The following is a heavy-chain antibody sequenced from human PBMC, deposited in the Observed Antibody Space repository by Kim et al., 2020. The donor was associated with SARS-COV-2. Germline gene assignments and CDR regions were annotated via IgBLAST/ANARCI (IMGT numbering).Heavy chain of an antibody. D-gene: IGHD6-13*01. CDR1: GGSFSGYY. Sequence: SETLSLTCAVYGGSFSGYYWSWIRQPPGKGLEWIGEINHSGSTNYNPSLKSRVTISVDTSKNQFSLKLSSVTAADTAVYYCARGLRSSWSGHYYYGMDVWGQGTTVTVSS. CDR3: ARGLRSSWSGHYYYGMDV. V-gene: IGHV4-34*01. J-gene: IGHJ6*02. CDR2: INHSGST.